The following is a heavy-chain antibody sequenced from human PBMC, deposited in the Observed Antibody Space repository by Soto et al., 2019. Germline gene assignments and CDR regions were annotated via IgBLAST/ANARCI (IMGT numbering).Heavy chain of an antibody. V-gene: IGHV2-5*02. CDR3: AHRGYMYGNWDHGYFDY. CDR2: IYWDDDK. J-gene: IGHJ4*02. D-gene: IGHD5-18*01. CDR1: GFSLTTSGVG. Sequence: QITLKESGPTRVKPTQTLTLTCTFSGFSLTTSGVGVGWIRKAPGKALEWLAVIYWDDDKRYSPSLKSRLTTTKXTSQNXXVLTMAYMDPVDTATYFCAHRGYMYGNWDHGYFDYWGQGTLVTVSS.